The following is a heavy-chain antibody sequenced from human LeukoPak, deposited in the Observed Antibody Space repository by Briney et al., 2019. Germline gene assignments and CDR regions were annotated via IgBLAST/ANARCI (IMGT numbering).Heavy chain of an antibody. D-gene: IGHD3-10*01. CDR2: ISAYNGNT. V-gene: IGHV1-18*01. J-gene: IGHJ5*02. CDR3: ARPLMYYYGSETYFWFDP. Sequence: ASVKVSCKASGYTFTSYGISWVRQAPGQGLEWMGWISAYNGNTNYAQKLQGRVTMTTDTSTSTAYMELRSLRSDDTAVYYCARPLMYYYGSETYFWFDPWGQGTPVTVSS. CDR1: GYTFTSYG.